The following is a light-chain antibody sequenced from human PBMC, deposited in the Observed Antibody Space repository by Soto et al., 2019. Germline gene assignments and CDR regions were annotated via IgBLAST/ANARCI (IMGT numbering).Light chain of an antibody. CDR2: SAS. CDR1: QSVATN. Sequence: EIVMTQSPAALSVSPGERATLSCRASQSVATNLAWYQQKPGQVPRLLIHSASTRATGVPSRFSGSGSGTEFTLTISSLQSEDFAVYYCQQHNYWLSFGQGTKLEIK. J-gene: IGKJ2*01. CDR3: QQHNYWLS. V-gene: IGKV3-15*01.